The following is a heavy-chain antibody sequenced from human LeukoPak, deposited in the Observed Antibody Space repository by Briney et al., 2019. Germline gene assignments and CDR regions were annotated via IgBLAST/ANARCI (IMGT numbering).Heavy chain of an antibody. J-gene: IGHJ3*02. CDR3: ASLEAMAEDAFDI. D-gene: IGHD5-24*01. Sequence: SETLSLTCTVSGGSISSSSYYWGWIRQPPGKGLEWIGSVYYSGSTYYNPSLKSRVTISVDTSKNQFSLKLSSVTAADTAVYYCASLEAMAEDAFDIWGQGTMVTVSS. V-gene: IGHV4-39*01. CDR1: GGSISSSSYY. CDR2: VYYSGST.